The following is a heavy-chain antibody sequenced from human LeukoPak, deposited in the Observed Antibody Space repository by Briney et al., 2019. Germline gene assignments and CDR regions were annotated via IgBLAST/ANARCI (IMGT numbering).Heavy chain of an antibody. CDR3: ATTWHVFDAFDI. J-gene: IGHJ3*02. Sequence: SETLSLTCTVSGGSISSYYWSWIRQPPGKGLEWIGYIYYSGSTNYNPSLKSRVTISVDTSKNQFSLKLSSVTAADTAVYYCATTWHVFDAFDIWGQGIMVTVSS. D-gene: IGHD2/OR15-2a*01. CDR2: IYYSGST. V-gene: IGHV4-59*08. CDR1: GGSISSYY.